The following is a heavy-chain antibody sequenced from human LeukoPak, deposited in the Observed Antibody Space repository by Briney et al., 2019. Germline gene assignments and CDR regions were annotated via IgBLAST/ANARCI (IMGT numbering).Heavy chain of an antibody. CDR2: IYYSGST. J-gene: IGHJ4*02. CDR1: GGSISSYY. Sequence: SETLSLTCTVSGGSISSYYWSWIRQPPGKGLEWSGYIYYSGSTNYNPSLKSRVTISVDTSKNQFSLKLSSVTAADTAVYYWARVPVDIAMVSRYVDAWGQLTLVTLS. CDR3: ARVPVDIAMVSRYVDA. D-gene: IGHD5-18*01. V-gene: IGHV4-59*01.